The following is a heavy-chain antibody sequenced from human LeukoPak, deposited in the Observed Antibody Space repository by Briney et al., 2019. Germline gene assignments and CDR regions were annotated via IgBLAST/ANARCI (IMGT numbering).Heavy chain of an antibody. CDR1: GFTFSSYW. J-gene: IGHJ4*02. CDR2: INHNGNVN. V-gene: IGHV3-7*03. CDR3: AKDGGLWVSAHWGDS. Sequence: GGSPRLSCAASGFTFSSYWMNWARQAPGKGLEWVASINHNGNVNYYVDSVKGRFTISRDNAKNSLYLQMNSLRAEDTAVYYCAKDGGLWVSAHWGDSWGRGTLVTVSS. D-gene: IGHD7-27*01.